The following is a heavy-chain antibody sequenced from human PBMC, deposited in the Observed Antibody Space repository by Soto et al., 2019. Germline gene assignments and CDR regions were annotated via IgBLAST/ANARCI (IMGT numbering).Heavy chain of an antibody. V-gene: IGHV3-30*18. CDR2: ISYDGSNE. Sequence: QVQLVESGGAVVQPGRSLRLSCVASGFPLRTYAMHWVRQAPGKGLEWVAVISYDGSNEYYADSVKGRFAISKDNSKNTLYLQMNSLRREDTATYYCAKPQKLQYSRSSLHYFYHGMDVWGQGTKVTVSS. J-gene: IGHJ6*02. D-gene: IGHD6-6*01. CDR1: GFPLRTYA. CDR3: AKPQKLQYSRSSLHYFYHGMDV.